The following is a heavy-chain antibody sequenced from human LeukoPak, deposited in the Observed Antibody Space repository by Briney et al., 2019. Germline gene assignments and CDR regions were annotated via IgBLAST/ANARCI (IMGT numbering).Heavy chain of an antibody. Sequence: GGSLRLSCAASGFTFSTYSMSWDRQAPGKGLDWVASINQDGSAEYYVDSVRGRFTISRDNAKNSLYLQVNSLRVDDTAVYYCVRLFGGVTTFDYWGQGTLVTVSS. CDR1: GFTFSTYS. CDR2: INQDGSAE. CDR3: VRLFGGVTTFDY. V-gene: IGHV3-7*01. J-gene: IGHJ4*02. D-gene: IGHD4-17*01.